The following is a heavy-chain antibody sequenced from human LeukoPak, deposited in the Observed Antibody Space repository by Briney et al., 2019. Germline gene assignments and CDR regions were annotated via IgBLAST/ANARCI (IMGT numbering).Heavy chain of an antibody. J-gene: IGHJ4*02. CDR2: IPGSGGAA. CDR3: AKEASGYGYYFDY. Sequence: GGSLRLSCEASGFTFSYAIRWVRQAPGTGLEWVSSIPGSGGAAYYADSVRGRFSISRDSSKNTLHLQMSSLRAEDTAVYYCAKEASGYGYYFDYWGQGTLVTVSS. V-gene: IGHV3-23*01. CDR1: GFTFSYA. D-gene: IGHD3-10*01.